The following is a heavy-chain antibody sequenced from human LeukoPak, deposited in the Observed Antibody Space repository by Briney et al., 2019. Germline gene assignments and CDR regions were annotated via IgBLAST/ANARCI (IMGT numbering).Heavy chain of an antibody. CDR1: GFTFSSYA. D-gene: IGHD6-19*01. V-gene: IGHV3-64D*06. CDR2: ISSNGGST. CDR3: ARDGSSGWYWVDY. Sequence: PGGSLRLSCSASGFTFSSYAMHWVRQAPGKGLEYVSSISSNGGSTYYADSVKDRFTISRDNSKNTLYLQMSSLRAEDTAVYYCARDGSSGWYWVDYWGQGTLVTVSS. J-gene: IGHJ4*02.